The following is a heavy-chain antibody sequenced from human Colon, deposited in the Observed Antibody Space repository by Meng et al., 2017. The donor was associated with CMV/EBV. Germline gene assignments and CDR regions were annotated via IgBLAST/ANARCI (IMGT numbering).Heavy chain of an antibody. CDR2: IRSKAYGGTT. CDR3: TRVFDY. CDR1: GFTFGDYA. Sequence: GESLKISCTASGFTFGDYAMSWVRQAPGEGLEWVGFIRSKAYGGTTEYAASVKGRFTISRDDSKSIAYLQMNSLKTEDTAVYYCTRVFDYWGQGTLVTVSS. J-gene: IGHJ4*02. V-gene: IGHV3-49*04.